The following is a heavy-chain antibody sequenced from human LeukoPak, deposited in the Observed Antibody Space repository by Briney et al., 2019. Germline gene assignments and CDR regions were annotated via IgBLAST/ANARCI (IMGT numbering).Heavy chain of an antibody. V-gene: IGHV3-21*01. D-gene: IGHD3-10*01. CDR2: ISSSSSYI. CDR1: GFTFSSYS. CDR3: ARTLLWFGESDNYFGY. J-gene: IGHJ4*02. Sequence: PGGSLRLSCAASGFTFSSYSMNWVRQAPGKGLEWVSSISSSSSYIYYADSVKGRFTISRDNAKNSLYLQMNSLRAEDTAVYYCARTLLWFGESDNYFGYWGQGTLVTVSS.